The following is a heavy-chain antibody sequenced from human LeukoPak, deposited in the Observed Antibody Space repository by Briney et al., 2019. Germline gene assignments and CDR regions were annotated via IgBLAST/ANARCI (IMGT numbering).Heavy chain of an antibody. D-gene: IGHD5-24*01. J-gene: IGHJ4*02. CDR3: ARDTLPGEMATTLDY. CDR1: GFTFSSYG. CDR2: IWYDGSNK. V-gene: IGHV3-33*01. Sequence: GRSLRLSCAASGFTFSSYGMHWVRQAPGKGLEWVAVIWYDGSNKYYADSVKGRFTISRDNSKNTLYLQMNSLRAEDTAVYYCARDTLPGEMATTLDYWGQGTLVTVSS.